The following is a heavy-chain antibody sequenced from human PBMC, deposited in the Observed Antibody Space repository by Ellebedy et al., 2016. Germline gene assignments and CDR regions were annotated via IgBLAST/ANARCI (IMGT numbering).Heavy chain of an antibody. CDR2: ISYDGSNK. J-gene: IGHJ4*02. CDR3: ARVAADESKFFDC. Sequence: GESLKISCAASGFTFSSYGMHWVRQAPGKGLEWVAVISYDGSNKYYADSVKGRFTISRDNSKNTLYLQMNSLRAEDTAVYYCARVAADESKFFDCWGQGTLVIVTS. V-gene: IGHV3-30*03. D-gene: IGHD6-13*01. CDR1: GFTFSSYG.